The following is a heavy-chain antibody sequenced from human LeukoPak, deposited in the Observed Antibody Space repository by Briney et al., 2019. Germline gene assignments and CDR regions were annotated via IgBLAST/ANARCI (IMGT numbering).Heavy chain of an antibody. V-gene: IGHV4-61*09. CDR3: GGYGAKKIDY. CDR2: ISTSGNS. CDR1: GVSVSSNSYY. Sequence: KTSETLSLTCTVSGVSVSSNSYYWGWLRQPAGKGPEWIGHISTSGNSNSNPSLKSRVTISVDTSTNQFSLKLSSVTAADTAVYYCGGYGAKKIDYWGQGILVTVSS. D-gene: IGHD4/OR15-4a*01. J-gene: IGHJ4*02.